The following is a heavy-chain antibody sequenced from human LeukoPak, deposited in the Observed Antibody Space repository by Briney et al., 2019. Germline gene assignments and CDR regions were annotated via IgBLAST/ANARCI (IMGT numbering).Heavy chain of an antibody. J-gene: IGHJ4*02. CDR1: GFTFDDYA. V-gene: IGHV3-43*02. CDR2: ISGDGGST. CDR3: ATLGITMVVTTEDY. D-gene: IGHD4/OR15-4a*01. Sequence: GGSLRLSCAAPGFTFDDYAMHWVRQAPGKGLEWVSLISGDGGSTYYADSVKGRFTISRDNSKNSLYLQMNSLRTEDTALYYCATLGITMVVTTEDYWGQGTLVTVSS.